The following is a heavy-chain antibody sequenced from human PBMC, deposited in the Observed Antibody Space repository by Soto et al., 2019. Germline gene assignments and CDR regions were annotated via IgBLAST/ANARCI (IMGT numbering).Heavy chain of an antibody. J-gene: IGHJ3*02. V-gene: IGHV3-23*01. Sequence: GGSLRLSCAASGFTFSSYAMSWVRQAPGKGLEWVSAISGSGGSTYYAYSVKGRFTISRDNSKNTLYLQMNSLRAEDTAVYYCAKDSDCSGGSCYSDAFDIWGQGTMVTVSS. CDR1: GFTFSSYA. CDR2: ISGSGGST. CDR3: AKDSDCSGGSCYSDAFDI. D-gene: IGHD2-15*01.